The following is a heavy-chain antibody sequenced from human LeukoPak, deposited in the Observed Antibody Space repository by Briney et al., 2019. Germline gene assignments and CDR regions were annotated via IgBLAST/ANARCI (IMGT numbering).Heavy chain of an antibody. Sequence: PSETLSLTCIVSGGSISSGGCFWGWIRQSPAKGLEWIGTIYYSGSTYYNPSLKSRVTISVDTSKNQISLKLSSVTAADTAVYYCASGLRYFDLYYWGQGTLVTVSS. CDR3: ASGLRYFDLYY. CDR2: IYYSGST. D-gene: IGHD3-9*01. CDR1: GGSISSGGCF. J-gene: IGHJ4*02. V-gene: IGHV4-39*01.